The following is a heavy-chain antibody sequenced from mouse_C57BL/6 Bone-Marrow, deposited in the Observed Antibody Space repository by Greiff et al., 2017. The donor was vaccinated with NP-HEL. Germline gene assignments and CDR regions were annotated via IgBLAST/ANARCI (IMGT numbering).Heavy chain of an antibody. CDR3: ARLRWFWYFDV. D-gene: IGHD2-3*01. J-gene: IGHJ1*03. CDR2: IYPRSGNT. CDR1: GYTFTSYG. V-gene: IGHV1-81*01. Sequence: VMLVESGAELARPGASVKLSCKASGYTFTSYGISWVKQRTGQGLEWIGEIYPRSGNTYYNEKFKGKATLTADKSSSTAYMELRSLTSEASAVYFCARLRWFWYFDVWGTGTTVTVSS.